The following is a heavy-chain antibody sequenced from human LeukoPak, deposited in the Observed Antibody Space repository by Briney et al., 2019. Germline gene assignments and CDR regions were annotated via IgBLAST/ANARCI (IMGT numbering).Heavy chain of an antibody. CDR3: ARGLSDYYYDSSGYPL. V-gene: IGHV7-4-1*02. Sequence: ASVKVSCKVSGYTFTGYAMNWVRQAPGQALEWMGWINTNTGNPTYAQGFTGRFVSSLDTSVSTAYLQISGLKAEDTAVYYCARGLSDYYYDSSGYPLWGQGTLVTVSS. J-gene: IGHJ4*02. D-gene: IGHD3-22*01. CDR1: GYTFTGYA. CDR2: INTNTGNP.